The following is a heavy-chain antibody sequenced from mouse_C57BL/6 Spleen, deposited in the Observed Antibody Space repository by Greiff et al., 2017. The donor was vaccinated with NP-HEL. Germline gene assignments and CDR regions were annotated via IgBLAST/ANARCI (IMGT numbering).Heavy chain of an antibody. Sequence: QVQLQQSGPELVKPGASVKISCKASGYAFSSSWMNWVKQRPGKGLEWIGRIYPGDGDTNYNGKFKGKATLTADKSSSTAYMQLISLTSEDSAVYFCARTWYYFDYWGQGTTLTVSS. V-gene: IGHV1-82*01. CDR2: IYPGDGDT. CDR3: ARTWYYFDY. CDR1: GYAFSSSW. J-gene: IGHJ2*01.